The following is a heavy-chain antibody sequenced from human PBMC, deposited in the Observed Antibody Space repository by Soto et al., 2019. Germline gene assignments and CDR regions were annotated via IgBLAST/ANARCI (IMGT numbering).Heavy chain of an antibody. J-gene: IGHJ6*02. D-gene: IGHD3-22*01. CDR2: IYYSGST. CDR3: ARRGYYYSDYYGMDV. CDR1: GGSISSSSYY. V-gene: IGHV4-39*01. Sequence: SETLSLTCTVSGGSISSSSYYWGWIRQPPGKGLEWIGSIYYSGSTYYNPSLKSRVTISVDTSKNQFSLKLSSVTAADTAVYYCARRGYYYSDYYGMDVWGQGTTVTVSS.